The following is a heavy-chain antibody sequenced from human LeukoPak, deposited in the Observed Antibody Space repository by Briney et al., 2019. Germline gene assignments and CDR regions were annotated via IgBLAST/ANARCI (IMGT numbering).Heavy chain of an antibody. J-gene: IGHJ3*02. CDR1: GGSISTTKS. D-gene: IGHD3-22*01. Sequence: ISAVSGGSISTTKSWNWVRQTPGKGLEWIGEIYHTGSTNYIPSLKSRVTISVDKSKNQFSLKLNSVTAADTAVYYCARDVTTRGAFDIWGQGTMVTVSS. V-gene: IGHV4-4*02. CDR2: IYHTGST. CDR3: ARDVTTRGAFDI.